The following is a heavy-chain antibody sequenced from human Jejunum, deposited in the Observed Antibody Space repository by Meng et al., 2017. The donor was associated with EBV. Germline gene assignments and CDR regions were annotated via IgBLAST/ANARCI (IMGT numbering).Heavy chain of an antibody. CDR2: IYHIGST. CDR3: ARGGPDFGDYVPFDY. Sequence: QPPRQDSTPGMLKPSHTLSPTSAGSGESITRGSYLLSWIRQPPGKGLEWIGNIYHIGSTYYNPSLKSRVTTSVDRSKNQFSLKLTSVTAADTAVYYCARGGPDFGDYVPFDYWGQGTLVTVSS. D-gene: IGHD4-17*01. J-gene: IGHJ4*02. CDR1: GESITRGSYL. V-gene: IGHV4-30-2*01.